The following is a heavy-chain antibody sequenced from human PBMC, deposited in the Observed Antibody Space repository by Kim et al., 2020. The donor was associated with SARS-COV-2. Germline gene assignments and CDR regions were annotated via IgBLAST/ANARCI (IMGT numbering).Heavy chain of an antibody. Sequence: AAPVKGRFTNSRDDSKNTLYLQMNSLKTEDTAVYYCTTDHVVATTSLFDYWGQGTLVTVSS. CDR3: TTDHVVATTSLFDY. V-gene: IGHV3-15*01. J-gene: IGHJ4*02. D-gene: IGHD5-12*01.